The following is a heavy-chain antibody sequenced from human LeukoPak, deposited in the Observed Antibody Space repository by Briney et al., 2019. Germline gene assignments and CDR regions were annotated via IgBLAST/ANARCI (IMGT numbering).Heavy chain of an antibody. J-gene: IGHJ4*02. CDR2: INLSGGT. D-gene: IGHD2-21*01. Sequence: SETLCLTSAVYGGSFRVYYWSWVRETPAKGLEWIGEINLSGGTNYNPSPKSLVTISVDTSKNQFSLKLSSMTAADTAVYYCARGPPRTSIVVVIAIPRRYFDYWGQGTLVTVSS. CDR3: ARGPPRTSIVVVIAIPRRYFDY. V-gene: IGHV4-34*01. CDR1: GGSFRVYY.